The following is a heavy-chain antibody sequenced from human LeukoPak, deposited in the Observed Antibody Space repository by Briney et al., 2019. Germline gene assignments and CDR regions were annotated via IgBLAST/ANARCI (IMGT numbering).Heavy chain of an antibody. CDR1: GGSISSYY. V-gene: IGHV4-59*01. CDR2: IYYSGST. Sequence: SETLSLTCTVSGGSISSYYWSWIRQPPGKGLEWIGYIYYSGSTNYNPSLKSRVTISVDTSKNQFSLKLSSVTAADTAVYYCARGRGYTAMATYYHYYYMDVWGKGTTVTVSS. J-gene: IGHJ6*03. CDR3: ARGRGYTAMATYYHYYYMDV. D-gene: IGHD5-18*01.